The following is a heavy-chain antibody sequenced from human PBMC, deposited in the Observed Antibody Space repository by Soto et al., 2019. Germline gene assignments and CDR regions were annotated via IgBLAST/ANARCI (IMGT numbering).Heavy chain of an antibody. Sequence: QVQLVQSGTEVKRPGDSVKVSCKASGYTFTGYYVHWVRQAPGQGLEWMGWINPNSGDTYLAQRFQGRVTMNRDTSIGTAYIELRGRTSDDTAEYYCAKGGAIVAAGTRVYLYNAMDVWGQGTTVTVSS. V-gene: IGHV1-2*02. D-gene: IGHD1-26*01. CDR2: INPNSGDT. CDR3: AKGGAIVAAGTRVYLYNAMDV. CDR1: GYTFTGYY. J-gene: IGHJ6*02.